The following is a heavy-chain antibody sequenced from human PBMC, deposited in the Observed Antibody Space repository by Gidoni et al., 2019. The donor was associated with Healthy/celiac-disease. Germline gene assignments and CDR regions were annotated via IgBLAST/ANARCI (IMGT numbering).Heavy chain of an antibody. V-gene: IGHV1-46*01. CDR1: GYTFTSYY. D-gene: IGHD2-15*01. Sequence: QVQLVQSGAEVKKPGASVKVSCKASGYTFTSYYMHWVRQAPGQGLEWMGIINPSGGSTSYAQKFQGRVTMTRDTSTSTVYMELSSLRSEDTAVYYCARDYGYCSGGSCYSRIRYNWFDPWGQGTLVTVSS. CDR2: INPSGGST. J-gene: IGHJ5*02. CDR3: ARDYGYCSGGSCYSRIRYNWFDP.